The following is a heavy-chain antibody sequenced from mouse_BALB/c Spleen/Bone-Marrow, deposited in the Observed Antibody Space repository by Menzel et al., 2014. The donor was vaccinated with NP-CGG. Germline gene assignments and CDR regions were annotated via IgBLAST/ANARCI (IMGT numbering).Heavy chain of an antibody. Sequence: EVQLLQSGPDLVQPGASVKMSCKASGYTFTDYYIKWVRQSHGKRLEWIGDINPNNGNVFYNEKFKGKASLTVDKSSTSAYMQLNSLTSEDSAVYYCARSLSMDYWGQGTSVTVSP. CDR1: GYTFTDYY. CDR3: ARSLSMDY. V-gene: IGHV1-26*01. D-gene: IGHD6-2*01. CDR2: INPNNGNV. J-gene: IGHJ4*01.